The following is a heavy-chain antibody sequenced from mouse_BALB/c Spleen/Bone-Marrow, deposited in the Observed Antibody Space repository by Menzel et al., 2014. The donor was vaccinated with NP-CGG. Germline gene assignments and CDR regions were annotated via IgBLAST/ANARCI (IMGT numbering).Heavy chain of an antibody. V-gene: IGHV5-12*02. CDR2: ISNGGGST. CDR1: GFTFSDYY. Sequence: EVQGVESGGGLVQPGGSLKLSCATSGFTFSDYYMYWVRQTPEKRLEWVAYISNGGGSTYYPDTVKGRFTISRDNAKNSLYLKMSRLKSEDTALYYCARHNYDEIWFAYWGQGTLVTVSA. CDR3: ARHNYDEIWFAY. J-gene: IGHJ3*01. D-gene: IGHD2-4*01.